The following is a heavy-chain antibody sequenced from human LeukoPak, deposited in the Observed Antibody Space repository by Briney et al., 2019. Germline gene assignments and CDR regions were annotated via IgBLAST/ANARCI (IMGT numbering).Heavy chain of an antibody. CDR3: AKDYRIAVAGLFDY. J-gene: IGHJ4*02. D-gene: IGHD6-19*01. CDR1: GFTFSSYA. Sequence: GGSLRLSCAASGFTFSSYAMSWVRQAPGKGLEWVSAISGSGGSTYYADSVKGRFTISRDNPKNTLYLQMNSLRAEDTAVYYCAKDYRIAVAGLFDYWGQGTLVTVSS. V-gene: IGHV3-23*01. CDR2: ISGSGGST.